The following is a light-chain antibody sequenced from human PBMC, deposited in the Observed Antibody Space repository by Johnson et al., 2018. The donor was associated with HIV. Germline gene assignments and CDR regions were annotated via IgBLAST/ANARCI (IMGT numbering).Light chain of an antibody. V-gene: IGLV1-51*01. Sequence: SVLTQPPSVSAAPGQKVTISCSGSSSNIGSHYVSWYQQVPGTAPRLVIYDTIKRHSGIPDRFSGSKSGTSATLGITGLQTGDEADYYCGTWDSSLNAYVFGAVTKVAVL. CDR3: GTWDSSLNAYV. CDR1: SSNIGSHY. CDR2: DTI. J-gene: IGLJ1*01.